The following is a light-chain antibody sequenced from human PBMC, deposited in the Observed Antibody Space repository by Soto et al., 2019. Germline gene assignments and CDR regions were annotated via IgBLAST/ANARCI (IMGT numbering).Light chain of an antibody. V-gene: IGKV1D-12*01. CDR2: AES. Sequence: TKSPSSVSASVGDRANITCRASRVVSRWLAWYQQRPGRAPKLLIYAESSLQSGVPSRFSGGGSGTDFTLTISGLQPEDFATYYCQQLNSFPITFGQGRRLENK. J-gene: IGKJ5*01. CDR1: RVVSRW. CDR3: QQLNSFPIT.